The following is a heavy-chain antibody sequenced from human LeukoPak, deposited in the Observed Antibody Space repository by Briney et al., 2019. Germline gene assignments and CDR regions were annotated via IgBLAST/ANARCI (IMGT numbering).Heavy chain of an antibody. V-gene: IGHV4-34*01. D-gene: IGHD6-19*01. CDR1: GGSFSGYY. J-gene: IGHJ4*02. CDR3: ASSGWYDPFDY. CDR2: INHSGST. Sequence: SETLSLTCAVYGGSFSGYYWSWIRQPPGKGLEWIGEINHSGSTNYNPSLKSRVTISVDTSKNQFSLKLSSVTAADTTVYYCASSGWYDPFDYWGQGTLVTVS.